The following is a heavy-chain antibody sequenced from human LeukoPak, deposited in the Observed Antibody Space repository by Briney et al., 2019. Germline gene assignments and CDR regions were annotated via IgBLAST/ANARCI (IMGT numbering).Heavy chain of an antibody. J-gene: IGHJ4*02. CDR2: IYYSGST. CDR1: GGSFSGYY. CDR3: ARGVRWLQLSYFDY. V-gene: IGHV4-31*11. Sequence: SETLSLTCAVYGGSFSGYYWSWIRQHPGKGLEWIGYIYYSGSTYYNPSLKSRVTISVDTSKNQFSLELSSVTAADTAVYYCARGVRWLQLSYFDYWGQGTLVTVSS. D-gene: IGHD5-24*01.